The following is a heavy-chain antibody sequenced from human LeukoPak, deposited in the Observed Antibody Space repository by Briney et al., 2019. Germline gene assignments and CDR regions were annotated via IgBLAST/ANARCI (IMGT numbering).Heavy chain of an antibody. CDR2: INAGNGNT. D-gene: IGHD1-26*01. Sequence: ASVKVSCKASGYTFTSYAMHWVRQAPGQRLEWMGWINAGNGNTKYSQKFQGRVTITRDTSASTAYMELSGLRSEDTAVYYCARDYSGSYYRNTFDYWGQGTLVTVSS. CDR1: GYTFTSYA. J-gene: IGHJ4*02. V-gene: IGHV1-3*01. CDR3: ARDYSGSYYRNTFDY.